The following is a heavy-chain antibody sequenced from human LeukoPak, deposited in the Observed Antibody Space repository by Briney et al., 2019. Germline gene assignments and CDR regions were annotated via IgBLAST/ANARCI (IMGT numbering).Heavy chain of an antibody. CDR1: GFTVSSNF. CDR2: IYSGGST. Sequence: GGSLRLSCAASGFTVSSNFMSWVRQAPGKGLEWVSDIYSGGSTYYADSVKGRFTISRDNSKNTLYLQMNSLRAEDTAAYYCAIWFGELSGSWGQGTLVTVSS. CDR3: AIWFGELSGS. D-gene: IGHD3-10*01. J-gene: IGHJ5*02. V-gene: IGHV3-53*01.